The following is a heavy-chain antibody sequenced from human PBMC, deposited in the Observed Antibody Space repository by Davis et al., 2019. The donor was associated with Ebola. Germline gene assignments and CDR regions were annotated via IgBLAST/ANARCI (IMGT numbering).Heavy chain of an antibody. V-gene: IGHV4-59*01. CDR2: IHYSGST. Sequence: PSETLSLTCTVSGGSISGFYWSWIRQPPGKGLEWIGNIHYSGSTNYNSSLKSRVTISLDTSNKQFSLRLDSVTAADAAMYYCARILGASNFYYYYGMDVWGQGTTVTVSS. CDR3: ARILGASNFYYYYGMDV. J-gene: IGHJ6*02. CDR1: GGSISGFY. D-gene: IGHD3-16*01.